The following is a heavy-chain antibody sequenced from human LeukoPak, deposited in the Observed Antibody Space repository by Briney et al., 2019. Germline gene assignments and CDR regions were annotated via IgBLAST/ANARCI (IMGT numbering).Heavy chain of an antibody. J-gene: IGHJ5*02. D-gene: IGHD4-23*01. Sequence: ASVKVSCKASGGTFSTFSSYGISWVRQAPGQGLEWMGIINPSGGSTSYAQKFQGRVTMTRDMSTSTDYMELSSLRSEDTAVYYCARDNSVEDTAWWFDPWGQGTLVTVSS. CDR3: ARDNSVEDTAWWFDP. V-gene: IGHV1-46*01. CDR1: GGTFSTFSSYG. CDR2: INPSGGST.